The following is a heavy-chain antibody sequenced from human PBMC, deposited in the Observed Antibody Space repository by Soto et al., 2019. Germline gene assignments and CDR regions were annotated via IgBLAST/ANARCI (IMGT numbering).Heavy chain of an antibody. Sequence: EVQLVESGGGLVQPGGSLRLSCAASGFTFSTYDMHWVRQATGKGLEWVSAIDTVGDTWYAGSVKGRFTISRENAKNTLYLQMNSLRAEDTAVYYCAREDDYGSGSYFDYWGQGTLVTVSS. CDR2: IDTVGDT. V-gene: IGHV3-13*01. J-gene: IGHJ4*02. CDR3: AREDDYGSGSYFDY. D-gene: IGHD3-10*01. CDR1: GFTFSTYD.